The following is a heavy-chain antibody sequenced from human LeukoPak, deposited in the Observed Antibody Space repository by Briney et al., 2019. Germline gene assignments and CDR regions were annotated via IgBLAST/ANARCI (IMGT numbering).Heavy chain of an antibody. CDR2: IYSGGET. V-gene: IGHV4-39*02. D-gene: IGHD4-11*01. CDR1: GDSISSSHYY. Sequence: SETLSLTCTISGDSISSSHYYWGWIRQSPGKGLEWIGSIYSGGETHYNPSLNSRVTIFLDTSKNRFSLNLISVTATDTAVYYCVRDYSNFVQGDWGQGTLVTVSS. J-gene: IGHJ4*02. CDR3: VRDYSNFVQGD.